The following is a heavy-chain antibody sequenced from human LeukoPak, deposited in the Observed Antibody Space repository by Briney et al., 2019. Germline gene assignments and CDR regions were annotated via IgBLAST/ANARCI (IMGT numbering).Heavy chain of an antibody. CDR2: ISYDGSNK. Sequence: PGGSLRLSCAASGFTFSNFGMHWVRQAPGKGLEWVAVISYDGSNKYYADSVKGRFTISRDNSKNTLYLQMNSLRAEDTAVYYCARGEGIAVAPDYFDYWGQGTLVTVSS. J-gene: IGHJ4*02. CDR3: ARGEGIAVAPDYFDY. CDR1: GFTFSNFG. D-gene: IGHD6-19*01. V-gene: IGHV3-30*19.